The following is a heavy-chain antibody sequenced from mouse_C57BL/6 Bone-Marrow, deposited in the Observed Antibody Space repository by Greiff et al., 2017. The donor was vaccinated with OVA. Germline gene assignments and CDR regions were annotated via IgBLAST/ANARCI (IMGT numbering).Heavy chain of an antibody. CDR3: ARELGETFAY. Sequence: QVQLKQPGAELVMPGASVKLSCKASGYTFTSYWMHWVKQRPGQGLEWIGEIDPSDSYTNYNQKFKGKSTLTVDKSSSTAYMQLSSLTSEDSAVYYCARELGETFAYWGQGTLVTVSA. D-gene: IGHD4-1*01. J-gene: IGHJ3*01. CDR1: GYTFTSYW. V-gene: IGHV1-69*01. CDR2: IDPSDSYT.